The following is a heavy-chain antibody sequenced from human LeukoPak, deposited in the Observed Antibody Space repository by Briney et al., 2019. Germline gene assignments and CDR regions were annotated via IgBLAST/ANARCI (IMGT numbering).Heavy chain of an antibody. CDR2: IYYSGST. CDR3: ASLKYYYDSSGYPDY. D-gene: IGHD3-22*01. CDR1: GGSISSSSYY. Sequence: PSETLSLTCTVSGGSISSSSYYWGWIRQPPGKGLEWIGSIYYSGSTYYNPSLKSRVTISVDTSKNQFSLKLSSVTAADTAVYYCASLKYYYDSSGYPDYWGQGTLVTVS. V-gene: IGHV4-39*01. J-gene: IGHJ4*02.